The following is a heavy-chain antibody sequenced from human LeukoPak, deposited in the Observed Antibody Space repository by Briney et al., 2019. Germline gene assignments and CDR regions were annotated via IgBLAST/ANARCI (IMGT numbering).Heavy chain of an antibody. CDR3: ARGYSDY. CDR1: GGSFSGYY. D-gene: IGHD4-11*01. Sequence: LETLSLTCAVYGGSFSGYYWSWIRQPPGKGLEWIGEINHSGSTNYNPSLKSRVTISVDTSKNQFSLKLSSVTAADTAVYYCARGYSDYWGQGTLVTVSS. CDR2: INHSGST. V-gene: IGHV4-34*01. J-gene: IGHJ4*02.